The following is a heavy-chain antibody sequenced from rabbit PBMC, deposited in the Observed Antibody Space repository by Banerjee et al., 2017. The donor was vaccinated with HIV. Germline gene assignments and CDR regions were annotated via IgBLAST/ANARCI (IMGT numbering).Heavy chain of an antibody. CDR3: ARGIDYGSRLDL. J-gene: IGHJ3*01. CDR2: IYTEFNST. D-gene: IGHD2-1*01. CDR1: GFDFSSAYD. Sequence: ESGGGLVKPGASLTLTCKASGFDFSSAYDMCWVRQAPGKGLEWIGYIYTEFNSTRYTSWAKGRFTISKTSSTTVTLQMTSLTAADTATYFCARGIDYGSRLDLWGPGTLVTVS. V-gene: IGHV1S40*01.